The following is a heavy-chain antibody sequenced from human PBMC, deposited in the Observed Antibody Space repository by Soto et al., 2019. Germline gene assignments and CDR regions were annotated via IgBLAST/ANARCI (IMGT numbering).Heavy chain of an antibody. D-gene: IGHD5-18*01. J-gene: IGHJ6*02. CDR3: TRNVDTAMVPIDYGMDV. CDR1: GFTFSGSA. Sequence: GGSLRLSCAASGFTFSGSAMHWVRQASGKGLEWVGRIRSKANSYATAYAASVKGRFTISRDDPKNTAYLQMNSLKTEDTAVYYCTRNVDTAMVPIDYGMDVWGQGTTVTVSS. CDR2: IRSKANSYAT. V-gene: IGHV3-73*01.